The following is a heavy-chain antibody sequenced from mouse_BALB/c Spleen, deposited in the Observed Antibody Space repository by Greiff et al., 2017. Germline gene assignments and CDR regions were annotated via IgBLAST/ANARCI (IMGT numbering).Heavy chain of an antibody. CDR3: ARRRDYYGSSLFDY. CDR1: GYTFTSYW. D-gene: IGHD1-1*01. V-gene: IGHV1-7*01. Sequence: QVQLQQSGAELAKPGASVKMSCKASGYTFTSYWMHWVKQRPGQGLEWIGYINPSTGYTEYNQKFKDKATLTADKSSSTAYMQLSSLTSEDSAVYYCARRRDYYGSSLFDYWGQGTTLTVSS. J-gene: IGHJ2*01. CDR2: INPSTGYT.